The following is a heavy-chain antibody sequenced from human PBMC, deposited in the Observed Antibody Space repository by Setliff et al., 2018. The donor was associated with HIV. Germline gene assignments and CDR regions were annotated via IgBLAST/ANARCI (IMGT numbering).Heavy chain of an antibody. Sequence: GASVKVSCKASGYTFTSSGITWVRQAPGQGLEWMGWIGTYNGDTNYAQKFQGRVTMTTDTSTSTAYTELRSLISDDTAVYYCAREGLWFGDRGYYMDVWGTGTAVNVSS. CDR2: IGTYNGDT. CDR3: AREGLWFGDRGYYMDV. V-gene: IGHV1-18*01. J-gene: IGHJ6*03. CDR1: GYTFTSSG. D-gene: IGHD3-10*01.